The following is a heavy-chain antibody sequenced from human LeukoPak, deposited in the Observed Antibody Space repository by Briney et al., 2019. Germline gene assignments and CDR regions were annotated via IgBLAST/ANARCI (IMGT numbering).Heavy chain of an antibody. V-gene: IGHV3-7*01. CDR2: IKEDGSEK. CDR3: ARVTRTIVATIRTKYYFDY. CDR1: GFTFSTYW. J-gene: IGHJ4*02. D-gene: IGHD5-12*01. Sequence: GGSLRLSCAASGFTFSTYWMNWVRQTPGKGLEWVASIKEDGSEKYYVDSVKGRFTISRDNAKNSLYLQMSSLRAEDTAVYYCARVTRTIVATIRTKYYFDYWGQGTLVTVSS.